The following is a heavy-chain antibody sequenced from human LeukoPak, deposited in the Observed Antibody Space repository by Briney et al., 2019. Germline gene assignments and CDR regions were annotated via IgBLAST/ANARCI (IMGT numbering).Heavy chain of an antibody. J-gene: IGHJ4*02. D-gene: IGHD3-16*01. Sequence: GGSLRLSCAASGFTFSSDWMNWVRQAPGKGLEWVANIKQDGSDKFYVDSVRGRFTISRDNAKNSLYLQMNSLRAEDTAVYYCARDWGLDYWGQGTLVTVSS. CDR2: IKQDGSDK. V-gene: IGHV3-7*01. CDR3: ARDWGLDY. CDR1: GFTFSSDW.